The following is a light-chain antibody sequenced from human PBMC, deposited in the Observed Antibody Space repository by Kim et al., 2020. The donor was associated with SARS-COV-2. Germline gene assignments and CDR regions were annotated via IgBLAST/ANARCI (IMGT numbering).Light chain of an antibody. V-gene: IGKV1-39*01. J-gene: IGKJ2*02. CDR3: QQSYSTPRCT. CDR2: AAS. CDR1: QSISSY. Sequence: ASVGDRVTITCRASQSISSYLNWYQQKPGKAPKLLIYAASSLQSGVPSRFSGSGSGTDFTLTISSLQPEDFATYYCQQSYSTPRCTFGQGTKLEI.